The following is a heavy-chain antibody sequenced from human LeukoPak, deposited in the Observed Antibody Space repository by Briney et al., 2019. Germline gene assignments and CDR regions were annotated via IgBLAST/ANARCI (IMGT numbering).Heavy chain of an antibody. J-gene: IGHJ4*02. CDR1: GDSFSGHW. D-gene: IGHD1-14*01. CDR3: TRDRSRAEDD. V-gene: IGHV3-7*01. Sequence: GGSLRLSCAASGDSFSGHWMSWVRQAPGKGLEWVANINQGGSDKYYVDSVKGRFTISRDNANNLLYLQMNSLRGEDTAVYYCTRDRSRAEDDWGQGTLVTVSS. CDR2: INQGGSDK.